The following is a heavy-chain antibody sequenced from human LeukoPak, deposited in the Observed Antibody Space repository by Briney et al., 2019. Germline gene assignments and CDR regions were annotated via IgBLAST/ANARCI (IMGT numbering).Heavy chain of an antibody. J-gene: IGHJ5*02. CDR3: AKDRGYCSSTSCILSTP. D-gene: IGHD2-2*03. CDR1: GFTFSSYG. V-gene: IGHV3-30*02. Sequence: GGSLRLCCAASGFTFSSYGMHWVRQAPGKGPEWVAFIRYDGSNKYYADSVKGRFTISRDNSKNTLYLQMNSLRAEDTAVYYCAKDRGYCSSTSCILSTPWGQGTLVTVSS. CDR2: IRYDGSNK.